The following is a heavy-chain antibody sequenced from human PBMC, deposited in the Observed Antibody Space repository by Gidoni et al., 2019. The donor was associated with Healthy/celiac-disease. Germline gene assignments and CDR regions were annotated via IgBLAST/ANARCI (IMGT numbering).Heavy chain of an antibody. CDR2: SSGSGCST. CDR1: GFTFSSYA. D-gene: IGHD6-13*01. CDR3: AKSRGIAAAGTGEDAFDI. J-gene: IGHJ3*02. Sequence: EVQLLESGGGLVQPGGSLRLSCAASGFTFSSYAMSWVRQAPGKGLEWVSASSGSGCSTYYADSVKGRFTISRDNSKNTLYLQMNSLRAEDTAVYYCAKSRGIAAAGTGEDAFDIWGQGTMVTVSS. V-gene: IGHV3-23*01.